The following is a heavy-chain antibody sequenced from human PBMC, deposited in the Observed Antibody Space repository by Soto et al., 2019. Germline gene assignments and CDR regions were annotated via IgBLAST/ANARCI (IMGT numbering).Heavy chain of an antibody. CDR3: ARAKVDTAMVYYHYCMDV. CDR2: TYYRSKWYN. V-gene: IGHV6-1*01. D-gene: IGHD5-18*01. J-gene: IGHJ6*02. CDR1: RVSVSSNSTA. Sequence: SQTLSLTSAISRVSVSSNSTAWNWIRQSPSRGLEWLGRTYYRSKWYNDPAVSVKRRITISPDTSKNQFSLQLNPVTPEDTAVYYCARAKVDTAMVYYHYCMDVWGRGTTVTVSS.